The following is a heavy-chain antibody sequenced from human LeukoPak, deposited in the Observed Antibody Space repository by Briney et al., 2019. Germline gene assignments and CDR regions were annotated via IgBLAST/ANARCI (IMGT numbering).Heavy chain of an antibody. Sequence: GGSLRLSCAASAFTFSIYWMHWVRQAPGKGLVWVSRINSDGISTSYADSVKGRFTISRDNAKNTLYLQMNSLRAKDTAVYYCAKGGATVIDYWGQGTLVTVSS. CDR1: AFTFSIYW. V-gene: IGHV3-74*01. J-gene: IGHJ4*02. CDR2: INSDGIST. D-gene: IGHD4-17*01. CDR3: AKGGATVIDY.